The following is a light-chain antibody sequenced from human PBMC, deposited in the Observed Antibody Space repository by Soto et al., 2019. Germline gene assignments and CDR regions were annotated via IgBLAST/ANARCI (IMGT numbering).Light chain of an antibody. J-gene: IGKJ3*01. CDR1: QGIRND. CDR2: AAS. Sequence: AIQMTQSPSSLSASVGDRVTITCRASQGIRNDLDWFQQKPGKAPKLLIYAASNLQSGVPARFSGSESGTDFTLTISSLQPEDFATYYCLQKYFYPCTVGPGTKVDIK. CDR3: LQKYFYPCT. V-gene: IGKV1-6*01.